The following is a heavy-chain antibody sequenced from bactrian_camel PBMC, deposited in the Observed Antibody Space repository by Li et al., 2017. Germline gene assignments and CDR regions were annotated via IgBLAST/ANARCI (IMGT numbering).Heavy chain of an antibody. J-gene: IGHJ4*01. D-gene: IGHD6*01. CDR1: KRTAC. Sequence: HVQLVESGGASVQPGGSLTLTCKASKRTACMAWFRQAPGKERERVAALAYGTDATYHAQVKGRFTISKDNAKNILYLQMNNLKLEDSAMYYCAAASGLERPTVVGSSWKYWGQGTQVTVS. CDR3: AAASGLERPTVVGSSWKY. CDR2: LAYGTDA. V-gene: IGHV3S53*01.